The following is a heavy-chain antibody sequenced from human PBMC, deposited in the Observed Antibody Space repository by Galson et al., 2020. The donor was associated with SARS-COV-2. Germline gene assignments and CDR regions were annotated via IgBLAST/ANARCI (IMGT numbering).Heavy chain of an antibody. CDR1: GGTFSNYA. D-gene: IGHD3-22*01. Sequence: SVKVSCKASGGTFSNYAISWVRQAPGQGLEWMGWIMPLFGATNYAQKFQGRVTFTADKSTSTAYMELSSLRSEDTAVYYCARHGDTMRLVFIEYAFDIWGQGTMVTISS. J-gene: IGHJ3*02. CDR2: IMPLFGAT. V-gene: IGHV1-69*06. CDR3: ARHGDTMRLVFIEYAFDI.